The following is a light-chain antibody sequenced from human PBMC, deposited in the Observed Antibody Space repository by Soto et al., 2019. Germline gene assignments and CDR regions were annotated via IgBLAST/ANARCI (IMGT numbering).Light chain of an antibody. Sequence: QSALTQPASVSGSPGQSIAISCTGTSRDVGGYSYVSWYQQQPGKAPKLVISDVSNRPSGVSDRFSGSKSGNTASLTISGLQTEDEADYYCASYTTSSTYVFGTGTKVIVL. V-gene: IGLV2-14*01. CDR1: SRDVGGYSY. CDR3: ASYTTSSTYV. CDR2: DVS. J-gene: IGLJ1*01.